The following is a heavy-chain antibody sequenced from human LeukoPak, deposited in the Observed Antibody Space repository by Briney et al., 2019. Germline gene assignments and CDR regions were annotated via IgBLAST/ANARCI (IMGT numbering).Heavy chain of an antibody. J-gene: IGHJ6*03. CDR3: ARLGGEWLRYTYYYYYYMDV. D-gene: IGHD5-12*01. CDR2: IYYSGST. V-gene: IGHV4-39*01. CDR1: GGSISSSSYY. Sequence: SETLSLTCTVSGGSISSSSYYWGWIRQPPGKGLEWIGSIYYSGSTYYNPSLKSRVTISVDTSKNQFSLKLSSVTAADTAVYYCARLGGEWLRYTYYYYYYMDVWGKGTTVTISS.